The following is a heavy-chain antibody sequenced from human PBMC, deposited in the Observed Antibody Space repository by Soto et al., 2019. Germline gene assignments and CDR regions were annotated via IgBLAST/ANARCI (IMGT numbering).Heavy chain of an antibody. CDR2: IKSKTDGGTT. CDR3: TTEWAGTVTNFDY. Sequence: GGSLRLSCAASGFTFSNAWMNWVRQAPGKGLEWVGRIKSKTDGGTTDYAAPVKGRFTISRDDSKNTLYLQMNSLKTEDTAVYYCTTEWAGTVTNFDYWGQGTLVTVSS. CDR1: GFTFSNAW. D-gene: IGHD4-17*01. V-gene: IGHV3-15*07. J-gene: IGHJ4*02.